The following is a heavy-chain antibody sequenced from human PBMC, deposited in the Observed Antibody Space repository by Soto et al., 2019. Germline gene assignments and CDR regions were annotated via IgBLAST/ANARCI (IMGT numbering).Heavy chain of an antibody. V-gene: IGHV3-15*01. Sequence: GGSLRLSCAASGFSFSNAWMSWVRQAPGKGLEWVGRIKSKTDDGTTDCAAPVKGRFTISRDDSKNTLYLQINSLKTEDTAVYYCTTSFYDYVWGTYRYTGVDSWGQGTLVTVSS. J-gene: IGHJ4*02. CDR1: GFSFSNAW. D-gene: IGHD3-16*02. CDR2: IKSKTDDGTT. CDR3: TTSFYDYVWGTYRYTGVDS.